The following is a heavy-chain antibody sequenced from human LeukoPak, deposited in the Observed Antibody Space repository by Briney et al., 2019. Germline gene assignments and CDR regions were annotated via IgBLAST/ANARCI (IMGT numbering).Heavy chain of an antibody. CDR2: ISGSSRYM. V-gene: IGHV3-21*01. CDR1: RFTFSSYS. Sequence: PGGPLRLSCAASRFTFSSYSMYWVRQAPGKGLEWVSSISGSSRYMYYADSVKGRFTISRDNAKNSLYLQMNSLRAEDTAVYYCARGTVVVVAATQTYYFDYWGQGTLVTVSS. CDR3: ARGTVVVVAATQTYYFDY. J-gene: IGHJ4*02. D-gene: IGHD2-15*01.